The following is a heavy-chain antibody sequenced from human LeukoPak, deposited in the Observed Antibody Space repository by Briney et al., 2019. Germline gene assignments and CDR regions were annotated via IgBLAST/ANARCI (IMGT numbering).Heavy chain of an antibody. Sequence: ASVKVSCKASGYTSTSYGISWVRQAPGQGLEWMGWISAYNGNTNYAQKLQGRVTMTTDTSTSTAYMELRSLRSDDTAVYYCARRGPRGGSGSYGVDYWGQGTLVTVSS. CDR3: ARRGPRGGSGSYGVDY. CDR1: GYTSTSYG. J-gene: IGHJ4*02. CDR2: ISAYNGNT. V-gene: IGHV1-18*01. D-gene: IGHD3-10*01.